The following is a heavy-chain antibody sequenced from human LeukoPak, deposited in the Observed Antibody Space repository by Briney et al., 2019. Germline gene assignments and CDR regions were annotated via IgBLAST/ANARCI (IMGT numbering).Heavy chain of an antibody. J-gene: IGHJ4*02. V-gene: IGHV4-30-2*01. CDR3: ARGLITFGGVTSYFDY. Sequence: SQTLSLTCAVSGGSISSGGYSWSWIRQPPGKGLEWIGYIYHSGSTYYNPSLKSRVTISVDRSKNQFSLKLSSVTAADTAVYYCARGLITFGGVTSYFDYWGQGTLVTVSS. CDR1: GGSISSGGYS. D-gene: IGHD3-16*01. CDR2: IYHSGST.